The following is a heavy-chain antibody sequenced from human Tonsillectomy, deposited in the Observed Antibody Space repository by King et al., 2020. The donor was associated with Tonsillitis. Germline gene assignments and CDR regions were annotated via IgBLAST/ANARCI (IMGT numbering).Heavy chain of an antibody. D-gene: IGHD6-6*01. J-gene: IGHJ6*02. CDR2: ISGSDGST. V-gene: IGHV3-23*04. CDR1: GFTFSNYA. CDR3: AKTSYSSSFGMDV. Sequence: VQLVESGGGLVQPGGSLRLACAASGFTFSNYAMSWVRQAPGRGLEWVSAISGSDGSTYYADSGKGRFTISRDNSKNTLYLQMDSLRAEDTAVYYCAKTSYSSSFGMDVWGQGTTVTVSS.